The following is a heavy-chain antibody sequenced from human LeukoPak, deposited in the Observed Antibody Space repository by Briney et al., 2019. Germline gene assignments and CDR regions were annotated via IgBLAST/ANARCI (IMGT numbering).Heavy chain of an antibody. V-gene: IGHV3-74*03. CDR1: GLTFSSHW. D-gene: IGHD3-9*01. CDR3: ARSIGLTGGGVDV. CDR2: IESVGSTK. Sequence: PGRSLRLSCAAYGLTFSSHWMHSVRQAPGKGLVWVSRIESVGSTKMYADSVRGRFTISRDNAKNTLYLQMNSLRAEDTAVYYCARSIGLTGGGVDVWGQGTTVTVSS. J-gene: IGHJ6*02.